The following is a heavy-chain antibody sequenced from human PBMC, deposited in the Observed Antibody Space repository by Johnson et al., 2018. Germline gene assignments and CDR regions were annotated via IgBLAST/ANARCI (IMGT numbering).Heavy chain of an antibody. Sequence: QVQLQESGPGLVKPSETLSLTCTVSGGSISSYYWSWIRQPPGKGLEWIGYIYYSGSTNYNPSPKSRVTISVDTSKNQFSLKLSSVTATDTAVYYCARVVGATGGAFDIWGQGTMVTVSS. J-gene: IGHJ3*02. CDR3: ARVVGATGGAFDI. V-gene: IGHV4-59*01. D-gene: IGHD1-26*01. CDR2: IYYSGST. CDR1: GGSISSYY.